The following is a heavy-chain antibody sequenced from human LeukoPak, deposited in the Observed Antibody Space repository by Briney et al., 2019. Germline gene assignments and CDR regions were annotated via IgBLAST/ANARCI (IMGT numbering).Heavy chain of an antibody. V-gene: IGHV3-49*04. D-gene: IGHD1-26*01. CDR1: GFTFGVYA. CDR2: IRSKAYGGKT. J-gene: IGHJ4*02. Sequence: GRPLRLSCTASGFTFGVYAMSWVRQAPGKGLEGVVFIRSKAYGGKTEYAASVKGRFTISRDDAKSIAYLQMNSLKTEDTAVYYCSRDSQPWELGHFDYWGQGTLVTVSS. CDR3: SRDSQPWELGHFDY.